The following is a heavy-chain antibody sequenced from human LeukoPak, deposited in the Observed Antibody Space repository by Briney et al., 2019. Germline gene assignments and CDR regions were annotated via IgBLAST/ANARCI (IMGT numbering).Heavy chain of an antibody. V-gene: IGHV4-34*01. CDR1: GGSFSGYY. CDR3: ARAYYYDSSGYYGSVRHYYGMDV. D-gene: IGHD3-22*01. J-gene: IGHJ6*02. CDR2: INHSGST. Sequence: SETLSLTCAVYGGSFSGYYWSWIRQPPGKGLEWIGEINHSGSTNYNPSLKSRVTISVDTSKNQFSLKLSSVTAADTAVYYCARAYYYDSSGYYGSVRHYYGMDVWGQGTTITVSS.